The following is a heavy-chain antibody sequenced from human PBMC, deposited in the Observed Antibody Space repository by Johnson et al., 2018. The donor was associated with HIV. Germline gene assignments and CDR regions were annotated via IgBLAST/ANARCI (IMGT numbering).Heavy chain of an antibody. J-gene: IGHJ3*02. Sequence: QVQLMESGGGLVQPGGSLRLSCAASGFTFSDYYMSWIRQAPGKGLEWVAVISYDGSNKYYADSVKGRFTISRDNSKNTLYLQMNSLRAEDMAVYYCARCRDGYTLLSAFDIWGQGTMVTVSS. V-gene: IGHV3-30-3*01. CDR3: ARCRDGYTLLSAFDI. CDR2: ISYDGSNK. CDR1: GFTFSDYY. D-gene: IGHD5-24*01.